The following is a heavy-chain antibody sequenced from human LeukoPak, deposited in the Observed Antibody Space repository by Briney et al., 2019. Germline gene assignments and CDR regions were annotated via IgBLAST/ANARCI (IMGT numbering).Heavy chain of an antibody. CDR3: ARDLRYCSGGSCYFSYYYGMDV. CDR1: GYTFTSYG. CDR2: ISAYNGNT. J-gene: IGHJ6*02. Sequence: ASVKVSCTASGYTFTSYGISWVRPAPGQGLERMGWISAYNGNTNYSQKLQGRGTMPTDTSTSTADMELRSLRSDDTAVYYCARDLRYCSGGSCYFSYYYGMDVWGQGTTVTVSS. V-gene: IGHV1-18*01. D-gene: IGHD2-15*01.